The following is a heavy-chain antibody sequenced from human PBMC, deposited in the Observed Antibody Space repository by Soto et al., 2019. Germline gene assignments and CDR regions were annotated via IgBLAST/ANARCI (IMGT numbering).Heavy chain of an antibody. CDR1: GYTFTGYY. J-gene: IGHJ4*02. CDR2: INPNSGGT. Sequence: QVQLVQSGAEVKKPGASVKVSCKASGYTFTGYYMHWVRQAPGQGLEWMGWINPNSGGTNYAQKFQGRVTMTRDTSISTAYMELSRLRSDDTAVYYCARAFHDDIVLMVYARGYYFDYWGQGTLVTVSS. V-gene: IGHV1-2*02. CDR3: ARAFHDDIVLMVYARGYYFDY. D-gene: IGHD2-8*01.